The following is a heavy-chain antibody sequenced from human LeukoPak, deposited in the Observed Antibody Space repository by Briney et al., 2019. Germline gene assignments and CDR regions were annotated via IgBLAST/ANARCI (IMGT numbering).Heavy chain of an antibody. J-gene: IGHJ4*02. Sequence: PGGSLRLSCVVSGFTFSSYHMNWVRQAPGKGLEWVSSISSSSSYIYYADSVKGRFTISRDNAKNSLYLQMNSLRAEDTAVYYCARVDSSSWYEDYWGQGTLVTVSS. CDR2: ISSSSSYI. CDR1: GFTFSSYH. CDR3: ARVDSSSWYEDY. V-gene: IGHV3-21*01. D-gene: IGHD6-13*01.